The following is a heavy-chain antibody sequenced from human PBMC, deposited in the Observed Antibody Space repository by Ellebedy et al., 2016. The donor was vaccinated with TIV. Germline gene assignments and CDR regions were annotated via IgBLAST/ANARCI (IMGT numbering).Heavy chain of an antibody. CDR3: ARGRKYQLLFSYYGMDV. V-gene: IGHV1-8*01. D-gene: IGHD2-2*01. CDR1: GYTFTSYD. J-gene: IGHJ6*02. CDR2: MNPNSGNT. Sequence: ASVKVSCXASGYTFTSYDINWVRQATGQGLEWMGWMNPNSGNTGYAQKFQGRVTMTRNTSISTAYMELSSLRSEDTAVYYCARGRKYQLLFSYYGMDVWGQGTTVTVSS.